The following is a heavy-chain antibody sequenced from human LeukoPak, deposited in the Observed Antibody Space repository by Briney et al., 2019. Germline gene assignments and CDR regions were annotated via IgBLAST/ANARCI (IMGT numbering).Heavy chain of an antibody. J-gene: IGHJ4*02. CDR1: GFTFSSYA. D-gene: IGHD3-3*01. CDR3: AKRHYDFWSGYQNQMYYFDY. CDR2: ISGSGGST. V-gene: IGHV3-23*01. Sequence: GGSLRLSCAASGFTFSSYAMSWVRQAPGKGLEWVSAISGSGGSTYYADSVKGRFAISRDNSKNTLYLQMNSLRAEDTAVYYCAKRHYDFWSGYQNQMYYFDYWGQGTLVTVSS.